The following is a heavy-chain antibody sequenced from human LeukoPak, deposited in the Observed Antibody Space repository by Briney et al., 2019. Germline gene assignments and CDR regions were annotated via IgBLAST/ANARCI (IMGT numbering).Heavy chain of an antibody. V-gene: IGHV3-48*03. Sequence: GRSLRLSCAASGFTFSSYEMNWVRQAPGKGLEWVSYISTSGTTIYHADSVKGRFTISRDNAKNSLYLQMNSLRAEDAGLYYCAGGPTTGNLDYWGQGSLVTVSS. J-gene: IGHJ4*02. D-gene: IGHD1-1*01. CDR3: AGGPTTGNLDY. CDR1: GFTFSSYE. CDR2: ISTSGTTI.